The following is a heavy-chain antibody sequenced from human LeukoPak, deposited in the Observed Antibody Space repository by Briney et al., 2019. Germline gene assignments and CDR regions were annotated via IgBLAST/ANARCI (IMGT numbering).Heavy chain of an antibody. D-gene: IGHD6-13*01. CDR1: GFTFSDYF. V-gene: IGHV3-11*01. CDR3: ARVSSKWPNYYYYGLDV. J-gene: IGHJ6*02. Sequence: AGGSLRLSCAASGFTFSDYFLSWVRQAPGKGLQWVASISSSGGTISYADSVKGRFTISRDNGKNSLYLQINSLRADDSAVYYCARVSSKWPNYYYYGLDVWGQGTTVNVSS. CDR2: ISSSGGTI.